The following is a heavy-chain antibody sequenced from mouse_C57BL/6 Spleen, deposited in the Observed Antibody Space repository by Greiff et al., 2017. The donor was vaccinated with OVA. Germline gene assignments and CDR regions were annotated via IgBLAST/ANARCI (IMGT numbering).Heavy chain of an antibody. CDR3: ARGWGGRYYWDY. CDR1: GFTFSSYA. J-gene: IGHJ2*01. CDR2: ISDGGSYT. V-gene: IGHV5-4*01. D-gene: IGHD1-1*02. Sequence: EVQVVESGGGLVKPGGSLKLSCAASGFTFSSYAMSWVRQPPEKRLEWVATISDGGSYTYYPDNVTGRFTISRDNAKNNLYLQMSHLKSEDTAMYYCARGWGGRYYWDYWGQGTTLTVSS.